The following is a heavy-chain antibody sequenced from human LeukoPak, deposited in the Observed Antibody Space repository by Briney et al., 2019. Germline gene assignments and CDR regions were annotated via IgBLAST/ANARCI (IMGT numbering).Heavy chain of an antibody. CDR2: ISGSGGST. J-gene: IGHJ4*02. V-gene: IGHV3-23*01. CDR3: AKVYRGYAERAPFDY. CDR1: GFTSSSYA. Sequence: GGSLRLSCAASGFTSSSYAMSWVRQAPGKGLEWVSAISGSGGSTYYADSVKGRFTISRDNSMNTLYLQMNSLRAEDTAVYYCAKVYRGYAERAPFDYWGQGTLVTVSS. D-gene: IGHD5-12*01.